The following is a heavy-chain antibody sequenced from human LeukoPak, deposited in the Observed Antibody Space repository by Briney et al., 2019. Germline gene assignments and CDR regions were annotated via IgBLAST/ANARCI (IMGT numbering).Heavy chain of an antibody. CDR3: AKNFMVRGVISSWYFDL. V-gene: IGHV4-59*08. CDR2: IYSSGTT. D-gene: IGHD3-10*01. Sequence: SETLSLTCTVSGGSISSYSWSWIRQPPGKGLEWIGYIYSSGTTNYNPSLKSRVTISVDTSKNQFSLRLSSVTAADTAVYHCAKNFMVRGVISSWYFDLWGRGTLVTVSS. CDR1: GGSISSYS. J-gene: IGHJ2*01.